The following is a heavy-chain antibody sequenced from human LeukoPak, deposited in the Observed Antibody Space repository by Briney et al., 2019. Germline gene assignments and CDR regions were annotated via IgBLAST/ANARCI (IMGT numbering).Heavy chain of an antibody. Sequence: GGSLRLSCAASGFTFSSYAMSWVRQAPGKGLEWVSAISGSGGSTYYADSVKGRFTISRDNSKNTLYLQMNSLRAEDTAVYYCAKDFHDSFISPIDAFDIWGQGTMVTVSS. CDR1: GFTFSSYA. J-gene: IGHJ3*02. CDR3: AKDFHDSFISPIDAFDI. D-gene: IGHD1-1*01. V-gene: IGHV3-23*01. CDR2: ISGSGGST.